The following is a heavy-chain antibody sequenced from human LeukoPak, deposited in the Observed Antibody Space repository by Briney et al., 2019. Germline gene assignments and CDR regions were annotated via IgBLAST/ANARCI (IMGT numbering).Heavy chain of an antibody. CDR2: IWYDGSNK. D-gene: IGHD2-2*02. J-gene: IGHJ4*02. CDR1: GFTFSRYG. V-gene: IGHV3-33*01. Sequence: PGGSLRLSCAASGFTFSRYGMHWVRQAPGKGLEWVAVIWYDGSNKYYADSVKGRFTISRDNSKNTLYLQMNSLRAEDTAVYYCARVLGYCSSTSCYIDYWGQGTLVTVSS. CDR3: ARVLGYCSSTSCYIDY.